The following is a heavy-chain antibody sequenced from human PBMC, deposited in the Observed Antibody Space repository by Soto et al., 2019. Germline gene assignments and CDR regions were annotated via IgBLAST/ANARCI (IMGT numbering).Heavy chain of an antibody. CDR2: IHHSGTT. Sequence: QVQLQESGPGLVQPSQTLSLTCTVSGGSISSGDYYWSWIRQPPGKGLEWIGYIHHSGTTYYNPSLKSRLTISVDTSKNQFSLHLSSVTAADTAVYYCARDSSGYNWLDPWGQGTLVTVSS. D-gene: IGHD3-22*01. V-gene: IGHV4-30-4*01. J-gene: IGHJ5*02. CDR3: ARDSSGYNWLDP. CDR1: GGSISSGDYY.